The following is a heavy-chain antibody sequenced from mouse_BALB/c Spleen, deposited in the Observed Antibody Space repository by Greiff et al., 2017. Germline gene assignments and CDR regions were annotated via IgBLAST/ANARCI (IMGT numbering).Heavy chain of an antibody. D-gene: IGHD2-1*01. CDR3: ARLGNYPYWYFDV. J-gene: IGHJ1*01. CDR2: IYPGSGNT. Sequence: VQLQQSGAELVRPGTSVKISCKASGYAFTNYWLGWVKQRPGHGLEWIGDIYPGSGNTYYNEKFKGKATLTADKSSSTAYMQLSSLTSEDSAVYFCARLGNYPYWYFDVWGAGTTVTVSS. CDR1: GYAFTNYW. V-gene: IGHV1-63*01.